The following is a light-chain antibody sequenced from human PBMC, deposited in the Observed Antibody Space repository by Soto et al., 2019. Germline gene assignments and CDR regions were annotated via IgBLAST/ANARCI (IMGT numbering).Light chain of an antibody. CDR1: SSDVGGYNS. Sequence: SALTQPPSASGSPGQSVTISCTGTSSDVGGYNSVSWYQQHPGKAPKLVIYEVSKRPSGVPDRFSASKSDNTASLTVSGLQAEDEADYYCSSYAGSKNLVFGGGTKVTVL. CDR3: SSYAGSKNLV. CDR2: EVS. J-gene: IGLJ2*01. V-gene: IGLV2-8*01.